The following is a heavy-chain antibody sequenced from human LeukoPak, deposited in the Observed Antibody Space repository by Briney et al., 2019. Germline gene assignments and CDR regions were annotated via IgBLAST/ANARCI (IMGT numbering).Heavy chain of an antibody. V-gene: IGHV1-8*02. J-gene: IGHJ4*02. CDR3: ARGTRVWDY. CDR2: MNPNSGNT. Sequence: ASVKVSCKASGGTFSSYAISWVRQATGQGLEWMGWMNPNSGNTGYAQKFQGRVTMTRNTSISTAYMELSSLRSEDTAVYYCARGTRVWDYWGQGTLVTVSS. D-gene: IGHD3-16*01. CDR1: GGTFSSYA.